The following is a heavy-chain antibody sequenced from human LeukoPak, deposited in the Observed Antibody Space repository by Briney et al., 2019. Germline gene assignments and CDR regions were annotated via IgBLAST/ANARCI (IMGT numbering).Heavy chain of an antibody. CDR3: ARDYGSGSYKDYYYGMDV. CDR1: GGSISSGGYY. V-gene: IGHV4-31*03. D-gene: IGHD3-10*01. Sequence: SETLSLTCTVSGGSISSGGYYWSWIRQHPGKGXXXXXXXXYSGSTYYNPSLKSRVTISVDTSKNQFSLKLSSVTAADTAVYYCARDYGSGSYKDYYYGMDVWGKGTTVTVSS. CDR2: XXYSGST. J-gene: IGHJ6*04.